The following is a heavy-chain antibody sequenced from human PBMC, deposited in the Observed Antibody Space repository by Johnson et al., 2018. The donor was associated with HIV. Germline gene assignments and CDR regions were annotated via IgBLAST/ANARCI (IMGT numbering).Heavy chain of an antibody. V-gene: IGHV3-66*03. D-gene: IGHD6-19*01. CDR1: GFTVSTNY. J-gene: IGHJ3*02. Sequence: VQLVEFGGGVVRPGGSLRLSCAASGFTVSTNYMGWVRLAPGKGLEWVSYIERNSRTDYADSVKGRFTISRDDSKNTLYLQMNSLRPDDSAVYYCARDRWLGDAFDIWGQGTMVTVSS. CDR3: ARDRWLGDAFDI. CDR2: IERNSRT.